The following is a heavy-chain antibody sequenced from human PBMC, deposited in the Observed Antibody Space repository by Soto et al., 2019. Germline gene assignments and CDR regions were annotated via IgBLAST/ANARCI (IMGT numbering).Heavy chain of an antibody. J-gene: IGHJ4*02. Sequence: QVQLRESGPGLVEASGTLSLTCEVSTCSISSGNWWSWVRQPPGKGLEWIGEIYYTGATNYNPSLQSRITMTMYEFNDHCSLSLRPATAADTAAYYCSIVFSSGSGWMYSFDFWGQGTLVSVSS. V-gene: IGHV4-4*02. CDR1: TCSISSGNW. D-gene: IGHD6-25*01. CDR3: SIVFSSGSGWMYSFDF. CDR2: IYYTGAT.